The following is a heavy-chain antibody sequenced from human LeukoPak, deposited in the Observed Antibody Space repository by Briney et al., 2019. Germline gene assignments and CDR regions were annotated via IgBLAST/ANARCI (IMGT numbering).Heavy chain of an antibody. CDR2: LSGSGGNP. CDR3: ARVSPSYYYDSTYYFDC. V-gene: IGHV3-23*01. Sequence: GGSLRLSCAASGFTFSSYAMSWVRQAPGKGLEWVSALSGSGGNPYYADSVKGRFTISRDNSKNTLYLQMNSLRAEDTAVYYCARVSPSYYYDSTYYFDCWGQGTLVTVSS. J-gene: IGHJ4*02. D-gene: IGHD3-22*01. CDR1: GFTFSSYA.